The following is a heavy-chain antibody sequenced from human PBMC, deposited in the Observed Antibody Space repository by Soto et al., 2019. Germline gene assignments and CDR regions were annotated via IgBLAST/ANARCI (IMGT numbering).Heavy chain of an antibody. CDR3: ARDRCTNGVCFAFDI. CDR2: ITGYNGNT. J-gene: IGHJ3*02. V-gene: IGHV1-18*04. CDR1: GYTFTSYG. Sequence: ASVKVSCKASGYTFTSYGINWVRQAPGQGLEWMGWITGYNGNTNYAQKRQGRVTMTTDTSTSTAYMELRSLRSDETAVYYCARDRCTNGVCFAFDIWGPGTMVT. D-gene: IGHD2-8*01.